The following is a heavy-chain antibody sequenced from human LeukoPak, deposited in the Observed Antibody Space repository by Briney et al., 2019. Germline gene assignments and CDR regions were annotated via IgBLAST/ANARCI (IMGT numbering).Heavy chain of an antibody. J-gene: IGHJ6*02. CDR2: IIPTFGTA. V-gene: IGHV1-69*01. CDR3: ARDFVVVTSHYYYGMDV. D-gene: IGHD2-21*02. CDR1: GGTFSSYA. Sequence: SVKVSCKASGGTFSSYAISWVRQAPGQGLEWMGGIIPTFGTANYAQKFQGRVTITADESTSTAYMELSSLRSEDTAVYYCARDFVVVTSHYYYGMDVWGQGTTVTVSS.